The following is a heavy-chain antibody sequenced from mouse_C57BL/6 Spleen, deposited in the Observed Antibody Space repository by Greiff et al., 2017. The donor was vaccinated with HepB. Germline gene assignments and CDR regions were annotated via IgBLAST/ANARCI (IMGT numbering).Heavy chain of an antibody. CDR1: GYTFTSYW. CDR3: AVITSITTEGLDY. V-gene: IGHV1-59*01. CDR2: IDPSDSYT. D-gene: IGHD1-1*01. J-gene: IGHJ2*01. Sequence: QVQLQQPGAELVRPGTSVKLSCKASGYTFTSYWMHWVKQRPGQGLEWIGVIDPSDSYTNYNQKFKGKATLTVDTSSSTAYMQLSSLTSEDSAVYYCAVITSITTEGLDYWGKGTTLTVSS.